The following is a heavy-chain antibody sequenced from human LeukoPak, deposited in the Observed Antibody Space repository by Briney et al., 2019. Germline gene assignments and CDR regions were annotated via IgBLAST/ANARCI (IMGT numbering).Heavy chain of an antibody. J-gene: IGHJ3*02. CDR2: ISAYNGNT. CDR1: GYTFTNYG. CDR3: AREDCSGGSCYSLSLTPVFHVFDI. V-gene: IGHV1-18*01. D-gene: IGHD2-15*01. Sequence: ASVKVCCKASGYTFTNYGITWVRQAPGQGLEWMGWISAYNGNTNYAQKLQGRVTMTTDTSTSTAYMNLRSLGSDDTAVYYCAREDCSGGSCYSLSLTPVFHVFDIWGQGTMVTVSS.